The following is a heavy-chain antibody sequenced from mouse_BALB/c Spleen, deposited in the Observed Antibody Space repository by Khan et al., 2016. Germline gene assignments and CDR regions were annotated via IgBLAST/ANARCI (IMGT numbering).Heavy chain of an antibody. CDR1: GYSITSDYT. CDR3: ARNYFFDY. V-gene: IGHV3-2*02. J-gene: IGHJ2*01. CDR2: ISYSGST. Sequence: EVQLQESGPGLEKPSQSLSLTCTVTGYSITSDYTWNWIRQFPGNKLEWMGYISYSGSTSYNPSLKSRISITRDTSKNQFFLQLNSVTTEDTATYYCARNYFFDYWGQGTTLTVSS.